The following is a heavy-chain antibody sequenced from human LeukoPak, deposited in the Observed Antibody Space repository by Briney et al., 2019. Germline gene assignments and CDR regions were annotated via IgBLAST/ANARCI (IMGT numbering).Heavy chain of an antibody. CDR1: GFTFSSYG. Sequence: GGSLRLSCAASGFTFSSYGMHWVRQAPGKGLEWVAVIWYDGSNKYYADSVKGRFTISRDNSKNTLYLQMNSLRAEDTAVYYCATTVPSGSPDYWGQGTLVTVSS. CDR2: IWYDGSNK. CDR3: ATTVPSGSPDY. V-gene: IGHV3-33*01. D-gene: IGHD3-10*01. J-gene: IGHJ4*02.